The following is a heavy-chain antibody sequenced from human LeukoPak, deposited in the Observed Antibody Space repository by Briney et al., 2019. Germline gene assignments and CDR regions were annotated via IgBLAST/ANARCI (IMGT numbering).Heavy chain of an antibody. CDR3: ARIKDIVVGGHGAFDI. Sequence: GGSLRLSCAASGFTFSSYWMTWVRQAPGKGLEWVAVIWYDGSNKYYADSVKGRFTISRDNSKNTLYLQMNSLRAEDTAVYYCARIKDIVVGGHGAFDIWGQGTMVTVSS. CDR1: GFTFSSYW. CDR2: IWYDGSNK. D-gene: IGHD2-15*01. V-gene: IGHV3-33*08. J-gene: IGHJ3*02.